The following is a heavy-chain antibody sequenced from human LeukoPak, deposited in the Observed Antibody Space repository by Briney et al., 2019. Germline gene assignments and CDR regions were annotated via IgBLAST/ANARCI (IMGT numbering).Heavy chain of an antibody. CDR2: INPSGGST. Sequence: ASVKVSCKTSGYTFTNYYMHWVRQAPGQGPEWMGIINPSGGSTSYAQKFQGRVTMTRDTSTSTVYMELSSLRSEDTAVYYCARGGNMIAASGRAAYYSMDVWGQGTTVTVSS. CDR3: ARGGNMIAASGRAAYYSMDV. J-gene: IGHJ6*02. V-gene: IGHV1-46*01. D-gene: IGHD6-13*01. CDR1: GYTFTNYY.